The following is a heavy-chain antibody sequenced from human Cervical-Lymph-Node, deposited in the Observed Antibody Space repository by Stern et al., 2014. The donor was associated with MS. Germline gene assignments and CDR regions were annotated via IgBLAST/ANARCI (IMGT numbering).Heavy chain of an antibody. Sequence: QVQLVESGPGLAKPSETLSLTCTVSGGSISNYYWNWIRQPPGKGLEWIGYIYYSGSTNYNPSLKSRVTISVDTSKNQFSLKLSSVTAADTAVYYCARYSSSWYYFDYWGQGTLVTVSS. V-gene: IGHV4-59*01. J-gene: IGHJ4*02. CDR3: ARYSSSWYYFDY. D-gene: IGHD6-13*01. CDR1: GGSISNYY. CDR2: IYYSGST.